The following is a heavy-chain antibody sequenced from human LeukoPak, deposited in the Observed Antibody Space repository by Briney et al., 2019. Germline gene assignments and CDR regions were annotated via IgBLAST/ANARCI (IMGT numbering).Heavy chain of an antibody. CDR2: IRSTTDT. Sequence: GGSLRLSCEASGFTSSGSAMHWVRQASGKGLEWVGRIRSTTDTAYAASVKGRFTISRDDSKNTAYLQMNSLKTEDTAVYYCARLRHSNTDHYYYYGMDVWGQGTTVTVSS. CDR1: GFTSSGSA. CDR3: ARLRHSNTDHYYYYGMDV. J-gene: IGHJ6*02. V-gene: IGHV3-73*01. D-gene: IGHD2/OR15-2a*01.